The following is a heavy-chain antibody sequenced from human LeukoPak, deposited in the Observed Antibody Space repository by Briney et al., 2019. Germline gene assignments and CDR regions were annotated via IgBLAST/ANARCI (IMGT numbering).Heavy chain of an antibody. D-gene: IGHD3-9*01. CDR1: GYTFIGYF. CDR3: ARDQAATNTQVRFCLD. J-gene: IGHJ4*02. Sequence: ASVKVSCTASGYTFIGYFIHWVRQAPGQGLEWMGWISAYNGNTNFAQKLQGRVTMTTDTSTSTAYMDLRSLRSDDTAVYYCARDQAATNTQVRFCLDWGQGTLVTVSS. CDR2: ISAYNGNT. V-gene: IGHV1-18*04.